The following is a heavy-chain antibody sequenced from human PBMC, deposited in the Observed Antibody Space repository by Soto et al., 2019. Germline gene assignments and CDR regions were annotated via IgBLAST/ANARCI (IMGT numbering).Heavy chain of an antibody. V-gene: IGHV2-5*01. CDR3: SHGRGPTSGSSSVYWCDSSGSGSSSVDWFDT. Sequence: QITLKESGPTLVKPTQTLTLTCTFSGFSLTTTGVGVGWIRQPPGKALEGLALISWNDDKRYSQSLNNRLTNPNDAAGNQVVLTMTNMDPLFTAPYFCSHGRGPTSGSSSVYWCDSSGSGSSSVDWFDTGGQGTLVTVSS. D-gene: IGHD3-10*01. CDR2: ISWNDDK. CDR1: GFSLTTTGVG. J-gene: IGHJ5*02.